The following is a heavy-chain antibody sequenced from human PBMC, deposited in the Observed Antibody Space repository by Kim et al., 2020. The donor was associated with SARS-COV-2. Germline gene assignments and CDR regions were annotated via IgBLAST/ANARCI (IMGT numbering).Heavy chain of an antibody. Sequence: GGSLRLSCAASGFTFSSYSMNWVRQAPGKGLEWVSYISSSSSTIYYADSVKGRFTISRDNAKNSLYLQMNSLRDEDTAVYYCARAGPAPMITIFGVAPKGSYGMDVWGQGTTVTVSS. CDR1: GFTFSSYS. CDR2: ISSSSSTI. CDR3: ARAGPAPMITIFGVAPKGSYGMDV. V-gene: IGHV3-48*02. J-gene: IGHJ6*02. D-gene: IGHD3-3*01.